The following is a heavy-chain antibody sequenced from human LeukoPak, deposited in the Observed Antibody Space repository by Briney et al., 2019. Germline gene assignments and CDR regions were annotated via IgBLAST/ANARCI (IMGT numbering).Heavy chain of an antibody. J-gene: IGHJ4*02. V-gene: IGHV3-48*04. Sequence: GGSLRLSCAASGFTIGSYVMNWVRQAPGKGLEWVSYISSSGSTIYYADSVKGRFTISRDNAKNSLYLQMNSLRAEDTAVYYCARDAYYYDSSGYHEYWGQGTLVTVSS. D-gene: IGHD3-22*01. CDR1: GFTIGSYV. CDR3: ARDAYYYDSSGYHEY. CDR2: ISSSGSTI.